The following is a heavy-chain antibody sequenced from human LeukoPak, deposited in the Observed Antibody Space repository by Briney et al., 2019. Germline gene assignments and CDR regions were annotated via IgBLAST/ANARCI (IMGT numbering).Heavy chain of an antibody. J-gene: IGHJ4*02. CDR3: AKRGIVIRGILVIGYHQEAYHYDY. CDR1: GISLTNYA. Sequence: GGSLRLSCVVSGISLTNYAMTWVRQAPGKGLEWVSYISERGGSTSYADSVKGRFTISRDTSLNTLYLQMTSLRAEDTAIYFCAKRGIVIRGILVIGYHQEAYHYDYWGQGVLVTVSS. CDR2: ISERGGST. V-gene: IGHV3-23*01. D-gene: IGHD3-10*01.